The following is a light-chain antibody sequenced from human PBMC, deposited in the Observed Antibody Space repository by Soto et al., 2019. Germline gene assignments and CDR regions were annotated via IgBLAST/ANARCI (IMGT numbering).Light chain of an antibody. J-gene: IGKJ1*01. CDR2: GAS. CDR3: QQYHIWHSWT. CDR1: QSVSLS. V-gene: IGKV3-15*01. Sequence: EIVLTQSPATLSVSLGDSATLSCRASQSVSLSLAWYQMRPGQPTRLLIYGASTRANDIPARFSGSGSGTDFTLTISSLQSEDFAFYFCQQYHIWHSWTFGQGTKVDIK.